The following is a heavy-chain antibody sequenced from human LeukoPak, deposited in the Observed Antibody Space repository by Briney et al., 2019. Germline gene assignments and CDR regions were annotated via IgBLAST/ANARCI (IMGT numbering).Heavy chain of an antibody. CDR2: IRYDGSNK. D-gene: IGHD6-13*01. CDR3: AIPFGPSIAAAGSNFDY. Sequence: GGSLRLSCAASGFTFSSYGMHWVRQAPGKGLEWVAFIRYDGSNKYYADSVKGRFTISRDNSKNTLYLQMNSLRAEDTAVYYCAIPFGPSIAAAGSNFDYWGQGTLVTVSS. V-gene: IGHV3-30*02. J-gene: IGHJ4*02. CDR1: GFTFSSYG.